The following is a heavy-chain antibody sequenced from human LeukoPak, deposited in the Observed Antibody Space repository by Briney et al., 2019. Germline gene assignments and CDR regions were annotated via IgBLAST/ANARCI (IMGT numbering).Heavy chain of an antibody. D-gene: IGHD2-8*02. Sequence: AASVKVSCKASGYTFTSYGISWVRQAPGQGLEWMGWSTAYNGTTNYAQKLQGRVTMTTDTSTSTAYMELRSLRSDDTAVYYCARSESGSRTGGVCYKWYYYYYMDVWGKGTTVTVSS. CDR1: GYTFTSYG. CDR2: STAYNGTT. CDR3: ARSESGSRTGGVCYKWYYYYYMDV. V-gene: IGHV1-18*01. J-gene: IGHJ6*03.